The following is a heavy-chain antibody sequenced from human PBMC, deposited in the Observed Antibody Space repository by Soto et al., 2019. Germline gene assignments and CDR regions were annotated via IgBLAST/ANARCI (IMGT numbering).Heavy chain of an antibody. V-gene: IGHV3-23*01. Sequence: GGSLRLSCAASGYTFSSYVMTWVRQAPGKGLEWVSSISGVGTSKFYADSVKGRFTISRDNSKNILYLQMDSLRAEDTAVYYCTKDLVTTIITLGHWGQGTLVTVYS. CDR1: GYTFSSYV. CDR2: ISGVGTSK. CDR3: TKDLVTTIITLGH. D-gene: IGHD4-17*01. J-gene: IGHJ4*02.